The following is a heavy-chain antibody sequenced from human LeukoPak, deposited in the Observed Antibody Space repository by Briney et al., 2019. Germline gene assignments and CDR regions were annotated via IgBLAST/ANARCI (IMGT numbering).Heavy chain of an antibody. V-gene: IGHV1-2*02. J-gene: IGHJ4*02. D-gene: IGHD1-26*01. CDR3: AGAGYSGNYYYYFDF. Sequence: ASVKVSCKASGYTFTGYYMHWVRQAPGQGLEWMGWINPDSGGTNYAQKFQGRVTMTRGTSISTVYRQLSRLRSDDTAVYYCAGAGYSGNYYYYFDFWGQGTLVTVSS. CDR1: GYTFTGYY. CDR2: INPDSGGT.